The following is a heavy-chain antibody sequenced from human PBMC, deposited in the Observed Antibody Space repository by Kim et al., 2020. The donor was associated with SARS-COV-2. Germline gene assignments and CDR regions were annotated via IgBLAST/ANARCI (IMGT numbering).Heavy chain of an antibody. CDR3: ARDVGFGVVAGPGDY. Sequence: GGSLRLSCAASGFSFSDYGMHWVRQAPGKGLEWVAVIGDDGSNKYYVDSVKGRFTISRDNSKNTLYLQLNSLRAEDTAVYYCARDVGFGVVAGPGDYWGQGTLVTASS. D-gene: IGHD6-19*01. V-gene: IGHV3-33*08. CDR1: GFSFSDYG. J-gene: IGHJ4*02. CDR2: IGDDGSNK.